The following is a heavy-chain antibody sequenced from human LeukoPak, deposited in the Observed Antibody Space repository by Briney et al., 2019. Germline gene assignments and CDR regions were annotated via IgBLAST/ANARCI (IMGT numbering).Heavy chain of an antibody. J-gene: IGHJ3*02. CDR2: IYYSGST. CDR1: GGSISSYY. D-gene: IGHD2-15*01. V-gene: IGHV4-59*01. Sequence: PSETLSLTCTGSGGSISSYYWSGIRQPPGKGLEWIGYIYYSGSTNYNPSLKSRVTISVDTSKNHFSLKLSSVTAADTAVYYCARDLGLQHAFDIWGQGTMVTVSS. CDR3: ARDLGLQHAFDI.